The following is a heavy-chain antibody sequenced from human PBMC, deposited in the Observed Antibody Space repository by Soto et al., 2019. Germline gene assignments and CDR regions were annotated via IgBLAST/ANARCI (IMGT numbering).Heavy chain of an antibody. D-gene: IGHD6-6*01. CDR1: GGSMRNYY. V-gene: IGHV4-59*01. Sequence: SETLSLTCSVSGGSMRNYYWNWIRQPPGRGLEWIGYVYHSGSTNYNPSLRSRVSMSVDVSRNHFSLTLHSVTAADTAVYFCTSSYSTSSSPDYWGQGTLVTVSS. J-gene: IGHJ4*02. CDR2: VYHSGST. CDR3: TSSYSTSSSPDY.